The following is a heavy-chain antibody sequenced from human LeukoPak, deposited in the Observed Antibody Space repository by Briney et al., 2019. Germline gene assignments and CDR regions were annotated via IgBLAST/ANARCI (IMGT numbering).Heavy chain of an antibody. Sequence: SETLSLTCTVSGGSISSYYWSWIRQPPGKGLEWIGYIYYSGSTNYNPSLKSRVTISVDTSKNQFSLKLSSVTAADTAVYYCARPNRYSGSYLLDAFDIWGKGTMVTVSS. CDR3: ARPNRYSGSYLLDAFDI. CDR1: GGSISSYY. CDR2: IYYSGST. J-gene: IGHJ3*02. V-gene: IGHV4-59*08. D-gene: IGHD1-26*01.